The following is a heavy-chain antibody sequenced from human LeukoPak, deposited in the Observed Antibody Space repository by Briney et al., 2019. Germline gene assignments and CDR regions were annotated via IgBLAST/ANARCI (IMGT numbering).Heavy chain of an antibody. CDR3: ATDFYDST. Sequence: GGSLRLSCATSGFTFSNAWMNWVRQAPGKGLEWVGRIRSNSDGGTIDYAAPVKGRFTLSRDDSKTTLYLQMNSLQTEDTAVYHCATDFYDSTWGQGTLVTVSS. CDR1: GFTFSNAW. D-gene: IGHD3-22*01. V-gene: IGHV3-15*07. CDR2: IRSNSDGGTI. J-gene: IGHJ5*02.